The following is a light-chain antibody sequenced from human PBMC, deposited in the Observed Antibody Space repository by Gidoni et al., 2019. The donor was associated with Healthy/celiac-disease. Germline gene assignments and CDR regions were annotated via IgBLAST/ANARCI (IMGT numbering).Light chain of an antibody. J-gene: IGKJ1*01. CDR3: QQRSNWPRT. Sequence: EIALTQSPATLSLSPGERATLPCRASQSVSSYLAWYQQKPGQAPRLLIYDASTRATGIPARFSGSGSGTDFTLTISSLEPEDFAVYYCQQRSNWPRTFGQGTKVEIK. CDR2: DAS. V-gene: IGKV3-11*01. CDR1: QSVSSY.